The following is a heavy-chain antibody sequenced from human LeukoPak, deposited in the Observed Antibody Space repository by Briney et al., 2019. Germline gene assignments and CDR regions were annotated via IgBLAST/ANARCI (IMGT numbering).Heavy chain of an antibody. D-gene: IGHD2-2*03. Sequence: ASVTVSCTASGYTFTSYGISWVRQAPGQGLEWMGWISVYNGNTNYAQKLQGRVTMTTDTSTSTAYMELRSLRSDDTAVYYCARETGYCSSTSYCPFDYWGQGTLVTVSS. CDR3: ARETGYCSSTSYCPFDY. V-gene: IGHV1-18*01. CDR2: ISVYNGNT. CDR1: GYTFTSYG. J-gene: IGHJ4*02.